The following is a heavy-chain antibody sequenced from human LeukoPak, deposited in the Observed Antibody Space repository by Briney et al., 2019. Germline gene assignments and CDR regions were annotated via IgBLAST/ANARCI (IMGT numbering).Heavy chain of an antibody. CDR1: GGSISSFY. V-gene: IGHV4-59*01. D-gene: IGHD1-26*01. CDR3: ARGYSGSYGRFDY. Sequence: SETLSLTCTVSGGSISSFYWSWIRQPPGKGLEWIGYIYYSGNTNYDPSLKNRVTISVDTSKNQFSLKLSSVTAADTAVYYCARGYSGSYGRFDYWGQGTLATVSS. J-gene: IGHJ4*02. CDR2: IYYSGNT.